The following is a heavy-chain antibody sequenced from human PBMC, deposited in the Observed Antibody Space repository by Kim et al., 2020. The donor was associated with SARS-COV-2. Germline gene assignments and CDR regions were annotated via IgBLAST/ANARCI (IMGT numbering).Heavy chain of an antibody. CDR1: GYTFTGYY. D-gene: IGHD3-22*01. J-gene: IGHJ6*02. CDR2: INPNSGGT. V-gene: IGHV1-2*02. Sequence: ASVKVSCKASGYTFTGYYMHWVRQAPGQGLEWMGWINPNSGGTNYAQKFQGRVTVTRDTSISTAYMELSRLRSDDTAVYYCARDPYNPYYDNTDYYYGMDVWGQGTTVTVSS. CDR3: ARDPYNPYYDNTDYYYGMDV.